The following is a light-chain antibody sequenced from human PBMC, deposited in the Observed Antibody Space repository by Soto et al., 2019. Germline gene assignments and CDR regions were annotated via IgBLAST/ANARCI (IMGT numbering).Light chain of an antibody. V-gene: IGKV3-20*01. CDR3: QPYNNWPLT. J-gene: IGKJ4*01. Sequence: EIVLTQSPGTLSLSPWERATFSCRSSQSVSSSYIAWYQQKRGQAPRRLIYGASIRATGIPDRFSGSGSGTDFTLTISRLEPEDFALYYCQPYNNWPLTFGGGTKVDIK. CDR2: GAS. CDR1: QSVSSSY.